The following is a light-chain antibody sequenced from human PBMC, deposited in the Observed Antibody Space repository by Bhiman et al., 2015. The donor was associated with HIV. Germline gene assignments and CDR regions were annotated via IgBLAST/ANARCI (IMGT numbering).Light chain of an antibody. CDR3: AAWDDSLSAWV. CDR1: TSNIGAGFD. J-gene: IGLJ3*02. CDR2: GNT. V-gene: IGLV1-50*01. Sequence: QSVLTQPPSVSGAPGQRVTISCTGTTSNIGAGFDVHWYQQLPGTAPKLLIYGNTKRPSGVSDRFSGSKSGTSASLAISGLRSEDEADYYCAAWDDSLSAWVFGGGAKLTVL.